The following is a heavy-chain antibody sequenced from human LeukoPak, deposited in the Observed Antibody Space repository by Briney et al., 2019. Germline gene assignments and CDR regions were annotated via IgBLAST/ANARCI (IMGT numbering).Heavy chain of an antibody. Sequence: PGGSLRLSCAASGFTFSSYAMSWVRQAPGKGLEWVSAISGSGGSTYYADSVKGRLTISRDDSKNTLYLEMSSLRVEDTAVYYCAREGPRSSWARYDYWGQGTLVTVSS. CDR2: ISGSGGST. D-gene: IGHD6-13*01. CDR3: AREGPRSSWARYDY. J-gene: IGHJ4*02. V-gene: IGHV3-23*01. CDR1: GFTFSSYA.